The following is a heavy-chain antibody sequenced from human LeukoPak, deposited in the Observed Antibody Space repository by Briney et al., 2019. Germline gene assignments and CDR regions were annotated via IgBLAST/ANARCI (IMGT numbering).Heavy chain of an antibody. Sequence: KPGGSLRLSCAASGFTFSSYSMNWVRQAPGKGLEWVSSISSSSSYIYYADSVKGRFTISRDNAKNSLYLQMNSLRAEDTAVYYCARRGGYDILTGYKSWFDPWGQGTLVTVSS. CDR1: GFTFSSYS. CDR2: ISSSSSYI. CDR3: ARRGGYDILTGYKSWFDP. D-gene: IGHD3-9*01. V-gene: IGHV3-21*01. J-gene: IGHJ5*02.